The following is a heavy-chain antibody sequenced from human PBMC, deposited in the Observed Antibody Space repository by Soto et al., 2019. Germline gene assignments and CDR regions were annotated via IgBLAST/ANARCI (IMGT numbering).Heavy chain of an antibody. CDR3: TTAPGYSSGWYFDAFDI. Sequence: GGSLRLSCAASGFTFSNAWMNWVRQAPGKGLEWVGRIKSKTDGGTTDYATPVKGRFTISRDDSKNTLYLQMNSLKTEDTAVYYCTTAPGYSSGWYFDAFDIWGQGTMVTVSS. J-gene: IGHJ3*02. CDR2: IKSKTDGGTT. V-gene: IGHV3-15*07. CDR1: GFTFSNAW. D-gene: IGHD6-19*01.